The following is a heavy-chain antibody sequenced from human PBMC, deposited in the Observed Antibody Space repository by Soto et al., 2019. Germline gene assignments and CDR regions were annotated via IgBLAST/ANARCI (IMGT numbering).Heavy chain of an antibody. J-gene: IGHJ6*02. CDR1: GGSISSSNW. D-gene: IGHD5-18*01. CDR2: IYHSGST. CDR3: ARDTAMVNRVGGMDV. Sequence: QVQLQESGPGLVKPSGTLSLTCAVSGGSISSSNWWSWVRQPPGKGLEWIGEIYHSGSTNYNPSLKGRVTISVDKSKNQFSLKLSAVTAADTAVFYCARDTAMVNRVGGMDVWGQGTTVTVSS. V-gene: IGHV4-4*02.